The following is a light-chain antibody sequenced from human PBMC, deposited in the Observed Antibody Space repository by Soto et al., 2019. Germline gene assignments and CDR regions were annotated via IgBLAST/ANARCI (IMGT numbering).Light chain of an antibody. CDR3: QQVDTLPVT. CDR2: DAS. Sequence: DIQMTQSPSSLFASVGDRVTITCQASQDINNYLNWYQQKPGKAPKLLIYDASNLETGVPSRVSGSGSGTEFTFTISSLQPEDRATYYCQQVDTLPVTFGQGTKLEIK. V-gene: IGKV1-33*01. J-gene: IGKJ2*01. CDR1: QDINNY.